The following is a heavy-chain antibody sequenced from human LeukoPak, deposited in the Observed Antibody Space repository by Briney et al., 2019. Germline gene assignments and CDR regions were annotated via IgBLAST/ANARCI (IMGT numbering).Heavy chain of an antibody. Sequence: SDPVSLPCTLSVHSNNHRSYYGPPIRKPPAKGLRGIAIFYYSGSTDYNPSLESRVIMSVDSSKNQFSLRLSSVTAADTAVYYCARRRGGSSSVDYWGQGTLVTVSS. J-gene: IGHJ4*02. CDR3: ARRRGGSSSVDY. D-gene: IGHD6-6*01. CDR2: FYYSGST. V-gene: IGHV4-39*01. CDR1: VHSNNHRSYY.